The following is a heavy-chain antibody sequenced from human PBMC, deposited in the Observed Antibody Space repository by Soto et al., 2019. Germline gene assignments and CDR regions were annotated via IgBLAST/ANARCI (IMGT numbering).Heavy chain of an antibody. CDR1: GYSFTSYW. CDR3: ASSIAARYNPDAFDI. CDR2: IYPGDSDT. J-gene: IGHJ3*02. V-gene: IGHV5-51*01. D-gene: IGHD6-6*01. Sequence: GESLKISCKGSGYSFTSYWIGWVRQMPGKGLEWMGIIYPGDSDTRYSPSFQGQVTISADKSISTAYLQWSSLKASDTAMYYCASSIAARYNPDAFDIWGQGTMVTVSS.